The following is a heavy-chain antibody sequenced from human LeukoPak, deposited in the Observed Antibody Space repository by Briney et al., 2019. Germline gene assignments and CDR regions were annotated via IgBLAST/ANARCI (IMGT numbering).Heavy chain of an antibody. D-gene: IGHD6-13*01. V-gene: IGHV3-48*03. CDR1: GFTFSSYE. J-gene: IGHJ3*02. Sequence: PGRSLRLSCAASGFTFSSYEMNWVRQAPGKGLEWVSYISSSGSTIYYADSVKGRFTISRDKAKNSLYLQMNSLRAEDTAVYYCAREGYMEPGTFDIWGQGTMVTVSS. CDR2: ISSSGSTI. CDR3: AREGYMEPGTFDI.